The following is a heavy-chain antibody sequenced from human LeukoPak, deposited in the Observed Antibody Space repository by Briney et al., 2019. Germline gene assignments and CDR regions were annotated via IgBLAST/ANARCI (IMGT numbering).Heavy chain of an antibody. CDR2: INPNSGGT. Sequence: EASVKVSCKASGYTFTGYYTNWVRQAPGQGLEWMGRINPNSGGTKYVQKFQGRVTMIRDTSISTAYMGLIRLRSDDTAVYYCARDPPASDYFDYWGQGIVVTVSS. CDR1: GYTFTGYY. CDR3: ARDPPASDYFDY. J-gene: IGHJ4*02. V-gene: IGHV1-2*06.